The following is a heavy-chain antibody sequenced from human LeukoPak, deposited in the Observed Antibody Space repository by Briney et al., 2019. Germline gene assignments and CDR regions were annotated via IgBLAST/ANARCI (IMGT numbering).Heavy chain of an antibody. D-gene: IGHD3-22*01. CDR3: ARHHHLGDSGYYPGSYYYGMDV. Sequence: SETLSLTCTVSGGSISGYYWSWIRQPPGKGLEWIGYIYYSGSTDYHASLKSRVTISVDTSKNQFSLKLTSVTAADTAVYYCARHHHLGDSGYYPGSYYYGMDVWGQGTTVTVSS. CDR2: IYYSGST. CDR1: GGSISGYY. V-gene: IGHV4-59*01. J-gene: IGHJ6*02.